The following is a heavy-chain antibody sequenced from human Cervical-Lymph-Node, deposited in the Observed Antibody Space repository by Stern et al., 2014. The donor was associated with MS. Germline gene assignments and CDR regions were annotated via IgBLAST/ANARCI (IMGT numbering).Heavy chain of an antibody. J-gene: IGHJ4*02. V-gene: IGHV5-51*01. D-gene: IGHD2-2*02. CDR3: ARQGCGSTSCHSIDY. CDR1: GYTFTNNW. CDR2: IYPPDSNT. Sequence: EAQLEESGAEVKKPGESLKISCKGSGYTFTNNWIAWVRQMPGKGLECMGIIYPPDSNTRYSPSFQGQVTISVDKYSNTAYLQWSSLTASDSAMYYCARQGCGSTSCHSIDYWGQGTLITVSS.